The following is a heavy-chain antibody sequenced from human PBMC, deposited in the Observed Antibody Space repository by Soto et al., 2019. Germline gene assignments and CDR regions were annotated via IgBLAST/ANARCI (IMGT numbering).Heavy chain of an antibody. CDR2: ISSRSDI. CDR1: GFTFSTYS. Sequence: GGSLRLSCVGSGFTFSTYSINWVRQAPGKGLEWVSSISSRSDIYYADSVKGRFTISRDNAKNSVSLQMNSLRAEDTAVYYCAREYTAWPLAFGLDVWGQGTTVTVYS. J-gene: IGHJ6*02. D-gene: IGHD2-2*02. V-gene: IGHV3-21*01. CDR3: AREYTAWPLAFGLDV.